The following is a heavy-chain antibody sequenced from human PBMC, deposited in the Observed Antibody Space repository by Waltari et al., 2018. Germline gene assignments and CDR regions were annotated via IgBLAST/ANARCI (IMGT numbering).Heavy chain of an antibody. V-gene: IGHV3-48*03. Sequence: EVQLVESGGGLVQPGGSLRRSCAASGFTFSSYEMNWVRQAPGKGLGWVSYISSSGSTIYYADSGKGRFTISRDNAKNSLYLQMNSLRAEDTAVYYCARDFSGDYVWGSYRPGAFDIWGQGTMVTVSS. D-gene: IGHD3-16*02. CDR1: GFTFSSYE. CDR2: ISSSGSTI. CDR3: ARDFSGDYVWGSYRPGAFDI. J-gene: IGHJ3*02.